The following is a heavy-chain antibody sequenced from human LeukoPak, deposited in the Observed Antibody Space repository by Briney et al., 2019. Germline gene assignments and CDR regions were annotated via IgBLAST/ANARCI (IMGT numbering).Heavy chain of an antibody. V-gene: IGHV4-39*01. CDR3: ARRASSGLSWFDP. CDR1: GGSISTSSYY. CDR2: IFYSGST. Sequence: SETLSLTCTVSGGSISTSSYYWGWIRQPPGKGLEWIGSIFYSGSTYYNPSLKSRVTISVDTSKNQFSLKLSSVTAADTAVYYCARRASSGLSWFDPWGQGTLVTVSS. J-gene: IGHJ5*02. D-gene: IGHD6-19*01.